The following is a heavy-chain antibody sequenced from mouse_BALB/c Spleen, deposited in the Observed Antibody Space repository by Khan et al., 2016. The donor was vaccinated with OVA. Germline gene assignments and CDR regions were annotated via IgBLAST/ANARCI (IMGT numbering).Heavy chain of an antibody. CDR2: ISTGDTT. V-gene: IGHV5-6-5*01. CDR3: ARDYWFVY. J-gene: IGHJ3*01. Sequence: EVELVESGGGLVKPGGSLKVSCAASGFTFSNYAMSWVRQTPEKRLEWVASISTGDTTYYPDSVKGRFTISRDNARNILYLQMSSLSSDDTAMYYCARDYWFVYWGQGTLVTGSA. CDR1: GFTFSNYA.